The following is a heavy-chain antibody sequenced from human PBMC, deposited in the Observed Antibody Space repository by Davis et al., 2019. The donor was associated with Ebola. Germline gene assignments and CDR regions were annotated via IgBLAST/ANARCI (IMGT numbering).Heavy chain of an antibody. Sequence: GGSLRLSCAASGFAVSNNYMSWVRQAPGKGLEWVSVIYCGGSTYYAASVEGRFTIFRDNSKYTLYLQINSLRAADTAVYYCAIVPPYYDFWSGYYQNWGQGTLVTVSS. CDR1: GFAVSNNY. CDR2: IYCGGST. D-gene: IGHD3-3*01. CDR3: AIVPPYYDFWSGYYQN. J-gene: IGHJ4*02. V-gene: IGHV3-66*01.